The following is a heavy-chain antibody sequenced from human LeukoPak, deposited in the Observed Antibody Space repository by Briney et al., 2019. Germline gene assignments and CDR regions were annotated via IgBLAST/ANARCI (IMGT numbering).Heavy chain of an antibody. D-gene: IGHD5-18*01. J-gene: IGHJ4*02. CDR2: INPNSGGT. Sequence: ASVKVSCKASGYTFIGYYMHWVRQAPGQGLEWMGWINPNSGGTKYAQKFQGRVTMTRDTSISTAYMELSRLKSDDTAVYYCARGDVDTAMVTEYWGQGTLVTVSS. CDR3: ARGDVDTAMVTEY. CDR1: GYTFIGYY. V-gene: IGHV1-2*02.